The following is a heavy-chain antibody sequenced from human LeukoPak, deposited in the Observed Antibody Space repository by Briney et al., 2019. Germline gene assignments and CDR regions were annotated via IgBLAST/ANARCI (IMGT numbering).Heavy chain of an antibody. V-gene: IGHV1-2*02. CDR1: GYTFTGYY. J-gene: IGHJ5*02. CDR3: ARDVTTSWFDP. D-gene: IGHD1-14*01. CDR2: INPNSGGT. Sequence: AASVKVSCKASGYTFTGYYMHWVRQAPGQGLEWMGWINPNSGGTNYAQKFQGRVTMTRDTSISTAYMELSSLRSEDTAVYYCARDVTTSWFDPWGQGTLVTVSS.